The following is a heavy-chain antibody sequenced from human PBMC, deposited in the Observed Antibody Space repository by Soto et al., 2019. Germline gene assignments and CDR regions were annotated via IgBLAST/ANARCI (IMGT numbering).Heavy chain of an antibody. CDR3: ARGGSGSPLDNWFGP. D-gene: IGHD3-10*01. J-gene: IGHJ5*02. Sequence: QLPLQESGPRLVKPSETLSLTCTVSGASITSRSYYWGWIRQPPGKGLEWIGNMYSSGSTYYNASLKSRVTISVDTSKNQFSLEVKSVTAADTAVYYCARGGSGSPLDNWFGPWGQGTLVIVSS. CDR1: GASITSRSYY. CDR2: MYSSGST. V-gene: IGHV4-39*01.